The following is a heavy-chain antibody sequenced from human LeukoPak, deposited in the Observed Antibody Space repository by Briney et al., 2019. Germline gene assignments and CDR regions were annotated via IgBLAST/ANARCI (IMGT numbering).Heavy chain of an antibody. V-gene: IGHV3-30*04. J-gene: IGHJ4*01. Sequence: GGSLRLSCAASGFTFSIYAMHWVRQAPGKGLEWVAAISYDGSNRYYADSVKGRFTISRDNSKSTLYLQMNSLRTEDTAVYYCANVGFGSESSQIDDWGQGTPVTVSS. CDR3: ANVGFGSESSQIDD. CDR1: GFTFSIYA. CDR2: ISYDGSNR. D-gene: IGHD3-10*01.